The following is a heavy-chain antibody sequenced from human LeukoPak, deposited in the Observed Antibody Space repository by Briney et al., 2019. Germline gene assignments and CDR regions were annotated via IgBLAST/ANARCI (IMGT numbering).Heavy chain of an antibody. CDR3: ARVGWGPLFDP. CDR1: GGPISSGDYY. J-gene: IGHJ5*02. D-gene: IGHD6-19*01. V-gene: IGHV4-30-4*01. Sequence: PSHTLSLTCTVSGGPISSGDYYWSWIRQPPGKGLEWIGYIYYSGSTYYNPSLKSRVTISVDTAKNQFSLKLSSVTAADTAVYYCARVGWGPLFDPWGQGTLVTVSS. CDR2: IYYSGST.